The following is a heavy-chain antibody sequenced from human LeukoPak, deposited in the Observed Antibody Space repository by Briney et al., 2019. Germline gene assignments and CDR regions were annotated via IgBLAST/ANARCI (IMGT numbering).Heavy chain of an antibody. CDR2: INHSGST. D-gene: IGHD6-19*01. Sequence: SETLSLTCAVYGGSLSGYYWSWIRQPPGKGLEWIGEINHSGSTNYNPSLKSRVTISVDTSKNQFSLKLSSVTAADTAVYYCARGTRAVAGPFRSDYYYYYMDVWGKGTTVTISS. CDR1: GGSLSGYY. J-gene: IGHJ6*03. CDR3: ARGTRAVAGPFRSDYYYYYMDV. V-gene: IGHV4-34*01.